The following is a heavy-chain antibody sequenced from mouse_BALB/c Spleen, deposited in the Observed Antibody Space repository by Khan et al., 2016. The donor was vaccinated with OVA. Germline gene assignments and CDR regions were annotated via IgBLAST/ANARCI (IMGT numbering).Heavy chain of an antibody. CDR3: ASSGYVAGFAY. D-gene: IGHD2-10*02. Sequence: VQLQQSGAELVRPGALVKLSCKASGFNIKDYYLHWVKQRPEQGLEWIGWIDPEDGNIVYDPKFQDKASITSDTSSNTAYLQLSSLTSEDTAVYYCASSGYVAGFAYWGQGTLVTVSA. CDR2: IDPEDGNI. V-gene: IGHV14-1*02. J-gene: IGHJ3*01. CDR1: GFNIKDYY.